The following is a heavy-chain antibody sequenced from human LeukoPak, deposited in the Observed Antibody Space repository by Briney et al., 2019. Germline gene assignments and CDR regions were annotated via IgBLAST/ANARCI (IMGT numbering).Heavy chain of an antibody. CDR1: GYPISSAYY. Sequence: SETLSLTCTVSGYPISSAYYWGWVRQPPGKGLEWVGSIYHSGNTYYNPSLKSRVTISVDMPKNHFSLRLSPVTAADTAMYYCAREGDSNWDEYYFDYWGQGILVSVSS. V-gene: IGHV4-38-2*02. CDR2: IYHSGNT. CDR3: AREGDSNWDEYYFDY. D-gene: IGHD1-1*01. J-gene: IGHJ4*02.